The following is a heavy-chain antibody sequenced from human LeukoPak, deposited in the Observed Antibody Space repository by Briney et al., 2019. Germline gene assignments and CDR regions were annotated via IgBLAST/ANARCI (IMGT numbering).Heavy chain of an antibody. CDR1: GFTFSDYN. Sequence: PGGSLRLSCAASGFTFSDYNMHWVRQAPGKGLEWMAVISYHGINEYYADSVKGRFTISRDNSKSTLHLQMNSLRAEDTAVYYCAKVRWDNSGWYYLDTWGQGTLVTVSS. J-gene: IGHJ4*02. CDR2: ISYHGINE. CDR3: AKVRWDNSGWYYLDT. V-gene: IGHV3-30*18. D-gene: IGHD6-19*01.